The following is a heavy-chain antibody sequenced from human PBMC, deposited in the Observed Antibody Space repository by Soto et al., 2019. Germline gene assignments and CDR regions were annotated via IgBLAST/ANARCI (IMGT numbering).Heavy chain of an antibody. J-gene: IGHJ6*03. V-gene: IGHV3-74*01. CDR2: ISSDGSST. Sequence: GGSLRLSCAASGFTFSSYAMSWVRQAPGKGLEWVSGISSDGSSTCYADSVKGRFTISRDNAKNTLYLQMNSLRAEDTAVYYCARGMSGYYLYYYYYYMDVWGKGTTVTVSS. D-gene: IGHD3-3*01. CDR1: GFTFSSYA. CDR3: ARGMSGYYLYYYYYYMDV.